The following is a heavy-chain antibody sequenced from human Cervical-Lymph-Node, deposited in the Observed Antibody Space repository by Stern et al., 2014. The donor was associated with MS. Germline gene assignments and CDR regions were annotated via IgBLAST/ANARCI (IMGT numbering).Heavy chain of an antibody. Sequence: DQLVESGAEGKKPGSSVKVSCKASGGTFTTYAIHWVRQAPGQGLAWVGGIIPIFGASHYARKVQGRVTITADESPSTGSMERSSLKSADTAIYFCAIIRDTHNSEVAMDAWGQGTTVTVSS. CDR3: AIIRDTHNSEVAMDA. CDR2: IIPIFGAS. J-gene: IGHJ6*02. D-gene: IGHD5-24*01. CDR1: GGTFTTYA. V-gene: IGHV1-69*01.